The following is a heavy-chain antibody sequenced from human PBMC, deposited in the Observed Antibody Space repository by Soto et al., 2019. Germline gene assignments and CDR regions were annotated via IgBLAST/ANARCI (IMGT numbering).Heavy chain of an antibody. V-gene: IGHV4-59*01. J-gene: IGHJ1*01. CDR2: IYYSGST. D-gene: IGHD6-13*01. Sequence: SETLSLTCTVSGGSISSYYWSWIRQPPGKGLERIGYIYYSGSTNYNPSLKSRVTISVDTSKNQFSLKLSSVTAADTAVYYCARVIIAAAGTAEYFQHWGQGTLVTVSS. CDR1: GGSISSYY. CDR3: ARVIIAAAGTAEYFQH.